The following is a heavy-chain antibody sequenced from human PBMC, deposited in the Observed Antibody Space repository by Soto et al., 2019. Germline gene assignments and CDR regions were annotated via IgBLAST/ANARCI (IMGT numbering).Heavy chain of an antibody. CDR3: AKVPIQANYDFWSGYYWYFDL. J-gene: IGHJ2*01. D-gene: IGHD3-3*01. V-gene: IGHV3-30*18. CDR1: GFTFSSYG. CDR2: ISYDGSNK. Sequence: QVQLVESGGGVVQPGRSLRLSCAASGFTFSSYGMHWVRQAPGKGLEWVAVISYDGSNKYYADSVKGRFTISRDNSKNTLXLXRNSLRAEDTAVYYCAKVPIQANYDFWSGYYWYFDLWGRGTLVTVSS.